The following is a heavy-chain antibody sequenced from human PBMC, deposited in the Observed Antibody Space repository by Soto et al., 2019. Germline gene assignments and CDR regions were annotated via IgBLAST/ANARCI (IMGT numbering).Heavy chain of an antibody. D-gene: IGHD3-10*01. Sequence: GGSLRLSCAASGFTFSSYGMHWVRQAPGKGLEWVAVISYDGSNKYYADSVKGRFTISRDNSKNTLYLQMNSLRAEDTAVYYCAKDRSIGDDAFDIWGQGTMVTVSS. CDR3: AKDRSIGDDAFDI. J-gene: IGHJ3*02. CDR1: GFTFSSYG. CDR2: ISYDGSNK. V-gene: IGHV3-30*18.